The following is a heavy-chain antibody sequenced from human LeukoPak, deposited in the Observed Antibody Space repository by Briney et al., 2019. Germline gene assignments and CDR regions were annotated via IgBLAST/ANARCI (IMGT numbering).Heavy chain of an antibody. CDR1: GFTFSSYA. CDR2: ISSSSSYI. Sequence: GRSLRLSCAASGFTFSSYAMHWVRQAPGKGLEWVSSISSSSSYIYYADSVKGRFTISRDNAKNSLYLQMNSLRAEDTAVYYCARRTRDAFDIWGQGTMVTVSS. CDR3: ARRTRDAFDI. J-gene: IGHJ3*02. V-gene: IGHV3-21*01.